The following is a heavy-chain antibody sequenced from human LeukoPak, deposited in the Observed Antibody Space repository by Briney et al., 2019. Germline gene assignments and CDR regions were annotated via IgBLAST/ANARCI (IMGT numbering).Heavy chain of an antibody. CDR2: ISSSGSTI. V-gene: IGHV3-11*01. CDR1: GFTFSDYY. J-gene: IGHJ5*02. Sequence: GGSLRLSCAASGFTFSDYYMSWIRQAPGKGLEWVSYISSSGSTIYYADSVKGRFTISRDNAKNSLYLQMNSLRAEDTAVYYFARIRDFHWFDPWGQGTLVTVSS. D-gene: IGHD2-21*02. CDR3: ARIRDFHWFDP.